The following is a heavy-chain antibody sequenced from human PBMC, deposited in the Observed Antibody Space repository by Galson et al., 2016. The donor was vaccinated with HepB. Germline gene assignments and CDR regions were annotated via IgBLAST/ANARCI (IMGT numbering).Heavy chain of an antibody. D-gene: IGHD4-17*01. CDR2: ISYDGSNK. J-gene: IGHJ6*02. CDR1: GFSFDRYG. Sequence: SLRLSCAASGFSFDRYGMHWVCQAPGKGLEWVAIISYDGSNKNYADSVKGRFTISRDNSKNMLYLQMYSLRAEDTAVYFCAKDLVDYGDYDHYYYGMDVWGQGTTVTVSS. V-gene: IGHV3-30*18. CDR3: AKDLVDYGDYDHYYYGMDV.